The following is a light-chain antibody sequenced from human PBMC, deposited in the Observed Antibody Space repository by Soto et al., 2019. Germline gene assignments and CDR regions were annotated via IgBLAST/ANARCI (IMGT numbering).Light chain of an antibody. V-gene: IGKV3D-20*02. CDR3: QQRHMWPIT. CDR1: QGVTSSY. J-gene: IGKJ5*01. CDR2: GAS. Sequence: EIVLTQSPGTLSLSPGERLTLSCRASQGVTSSYLAWYQHKPGQAPRLLIYGASSRATGSPDRFSGSGSGTDFTLTISSLEPEDSAVYYCQQRHMWPITFGQGTRLEIK.